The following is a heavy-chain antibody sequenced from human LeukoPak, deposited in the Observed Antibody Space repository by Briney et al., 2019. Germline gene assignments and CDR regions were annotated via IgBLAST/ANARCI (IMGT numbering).Heavy chain of an antibody. CDR3: ARDIVVVPAATDYYYYYMDV. CDR1: GGSISSYY. CDR2: IYYSGST. D-gene: IGHD2-2*01. J-gene: IGHJ6*03. Sequence: SETLSLTCTVSGGSISSYYWSWIRQPPGKGLEWIGHIYYSGSTNYNPSLKSRVTISVDTSKNQFSLKLSSVTAADTAVYYCARDIVVVPAATDYYYYYMDVWGKGTTVTVSS. V-gene: IGHV4-59*01.